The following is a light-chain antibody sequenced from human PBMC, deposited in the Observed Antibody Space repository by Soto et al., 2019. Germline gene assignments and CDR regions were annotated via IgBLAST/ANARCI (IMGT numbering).Light chain of an antibody. J-gene: IGLJ2*01. Sequence: QSVLTQPRSVSGSPGQSVTISCTGTSSDVGGYNYVSWYQQHPGKAPKPMIYDVSKRPSGVPDRFSGSKSGNTASLTISGLQAEDEADYYCCSYAGSYTHVVFGGGTKLTVL. CDR2: DVS. CDR1: SSDVGGYNY. V-gene: IGLV2-11*01. CDR3: CSYAGSYTHVV.